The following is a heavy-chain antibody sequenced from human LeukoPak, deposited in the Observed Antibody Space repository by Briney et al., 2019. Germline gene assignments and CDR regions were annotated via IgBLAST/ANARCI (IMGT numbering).Heavy chain of an antibody. D-gene: IGHD2-15*01. CDR1: GFISSTSW. J-gene: IGHJ4*02. CDR3: VRSLGAYSY. Sequence: GGSLRLSCAASGFISSTSWMHWVRQAPGKGLVWVSRINTDGSITTYADSVKGRFTISRDNAENTVYLQMNSLRAEDTAVYYCVRSLGAYSYWGQGALVTVSS. CDR2: INTDGSIT. V-gene: IGHV3-74*01.